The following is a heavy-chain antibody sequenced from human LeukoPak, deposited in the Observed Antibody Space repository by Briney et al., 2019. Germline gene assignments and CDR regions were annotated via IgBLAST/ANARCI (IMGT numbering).Heavy chain of an antibody. CDR1: GGCFTIYA. V-gene: IGHV1-69*05. Sequence: SVKVSFKASGGCFTIYAISWVRQAPGQGLEWMGGIIPIFGTGNYAQKFQSRVTITTDESTSTAYMELRSLISEDTAVYYCARAQGRSRGFDPWGQGTLVTVSS. CDR3: ARAQGRSRGFDP. J-gene: IGHJ5*02. CDR2: IIPIFGTG.